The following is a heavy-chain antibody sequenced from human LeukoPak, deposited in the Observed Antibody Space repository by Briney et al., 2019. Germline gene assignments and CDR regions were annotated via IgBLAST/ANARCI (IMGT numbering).Heavy chain of an antibody. Sequence: GGSLRLSCAASGFTFSSYAMHWVRQAPGKGLEWVAVISYDGSNKYYADSVKGRFTISRDNAKNSLYLQMNSLRAEDTAVYYCARPPGSTSRAFDIWGQGTMVTVSS. D-gene: IGHD3-10*01. CDR2: ISYDGSNK. CDR3: ARPPGSTSRAFDI. V-gene: IGHV3-30*04. J-gene: IGHJ3*02. CDR1: GFTFSSYA.